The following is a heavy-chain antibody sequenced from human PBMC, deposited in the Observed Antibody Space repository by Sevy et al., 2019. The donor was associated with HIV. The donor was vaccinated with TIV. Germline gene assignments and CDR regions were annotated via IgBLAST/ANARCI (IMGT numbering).Heavy chain of an antibody. V-gene: IGHV3-23*01. CDR1: GFSFSGYV. D-gene: IGHD1-26*01. CDR3: AKVALWELLAAHDAFDV. Sequence: GGSLRLSCAASGFSFSGYVMNWVRQAPGKGLEWVSSISGRDSSTYYEDSVRGRFIISRDNSENTLYLQMNGLRAEDTAVYYCAKVALWELLAAHDAFDVWGQGTMVTVSS. J-gene: IGHJ3*01. CDR2: ISGRDSST.